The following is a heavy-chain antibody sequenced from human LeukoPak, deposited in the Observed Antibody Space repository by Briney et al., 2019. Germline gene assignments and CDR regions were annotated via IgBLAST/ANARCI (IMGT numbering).Heavy chain of an antibody. D-gene: IGHD3-10*01. CDR2: IYYSGST. J-gene: IGHJ1*01. CDR1: GGSISSSSYY. V-gene: IGHV4-39*07. Sequence: SETLSLTCTVSGGSISSSSYYWGWIRQPPGKGLEWIGSIYYSGSTHYNPSLKSRVTISVDTSKNQFSLKLSSVTAADTAVYYCARDGAMYGSGSPHSEYFQHWGQGTLVTVSS. CDR3: ARDGAMYGSGSPHSEYFQH.